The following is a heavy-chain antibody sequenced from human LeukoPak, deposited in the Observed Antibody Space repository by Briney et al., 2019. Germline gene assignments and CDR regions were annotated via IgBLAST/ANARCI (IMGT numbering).Heavy chain of an antibody. CDR2: ITSSSIYI. CDR1: GFTFSTYS. V-gene: IGHV3-21*01. D-gene: IGHD4-17*01. Sequence: PGGSLTLSCAASGFTFSTYSMNWVRQAPGKGMEWVSSITSSSIYIFYTDSVKGRPTISRNNAKHSMYLQINSVTAEHTAIYYCARVAMVTFNFYYNMDVWGNGTTCT. J-gene: IGHJ6*03. CDR3: ARVAMVTFNFYYNMDV.